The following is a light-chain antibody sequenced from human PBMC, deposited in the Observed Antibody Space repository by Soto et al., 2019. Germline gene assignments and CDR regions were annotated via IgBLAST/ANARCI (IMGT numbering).Light chain of an antibody. V-gene: IGKV1-39*01. CDR2: VAS. Sequence: DIQMTQSPSSLSASVGDRVTITCRASQSISTSLNWYQQKPGKAPKILISVASSLQGGVPSRFSGSGSGTDFTLTISSLQPEDFATYYCQQSYSDPLSFGGGTKVELE. J-gene: IGKJ4*01. CDR3: QQSYSDPLS. CDR1: QSISTS.